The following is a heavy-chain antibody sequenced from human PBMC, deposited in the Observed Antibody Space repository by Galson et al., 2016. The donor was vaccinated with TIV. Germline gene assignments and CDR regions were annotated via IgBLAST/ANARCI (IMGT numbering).Heavy chain of an antibody. Sequence: SLRLSCAASGFPFSSYTMHWVRQAPGKGLEWVAIKSYDGGNEYYADSVKGRFTISRDNSKNTLYLQMDSLRIEDTAVYYCAKDGHDFWSGGANTLDYWGQGILGTVSS. CDR3: AKDGHDFWSGGANTLDY. V-gene: IGHV3-30*04. J-gene: IGHJ4*02. D-gene: IGHD3-3*01. CDR1: GFPFSSYT. CDR2: KSYDGGNE.